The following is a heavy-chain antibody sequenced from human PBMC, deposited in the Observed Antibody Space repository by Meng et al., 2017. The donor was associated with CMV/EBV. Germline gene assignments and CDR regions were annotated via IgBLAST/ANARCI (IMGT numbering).Heavy chain of an antibody. J-gene: IGHJ6*02. CDR2: ISYDGSNK. D-gene: IGHD5-12*01. V-gene: IGHV3-30*04. CDR1: GFTFSGYA. CDR3: ARESRWLRLGDYYYGMDV. Sequence: GGPLRPSCAASGFTFSGYAMHWVRQAPGKGLGWVAVISYDGSNKYYADSVKGRFTISRDNSKNTLYLQMNSLRAEDTAVYYCARESRWLRLGDYYYGMDVWGQGTTVTVSS.